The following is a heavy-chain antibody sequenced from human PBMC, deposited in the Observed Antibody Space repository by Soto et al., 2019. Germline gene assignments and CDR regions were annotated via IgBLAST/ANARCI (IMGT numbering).Heavy chain of an antibody. V-gene: IGHV3-23*01. CDR3: AKDGLGSCTGGTCYGSDY. D-gene: IGHD2-15*01. J-gene: IGHJ4*02. Sequence: EVQLLESGGNLVQPGGSLRLSCAASGFTFSSYVMSWVRQAPGKGLEWVSTISGSGASIYDADSVKGRFTIPIDNSKNTVYLQMNSLRAEDTAVYYCAKDGLGSCTGGTCYGSDYWGQGTLVTVSS. CDR2: ISGSGASI. CDR1: GFTFSSYV.